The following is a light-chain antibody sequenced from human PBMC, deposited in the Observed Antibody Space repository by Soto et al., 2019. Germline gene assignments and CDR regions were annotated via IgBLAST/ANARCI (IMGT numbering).Light chain of an antibody. J-gene: IGKJ3*01. CDR3: QQYGSSPLFT. Sequence: EIVLTQSPGTLSLSPGERATLSCRAIQSVSSTYLAWYQHKPGQAPRLLIYGAATRAAGVPDRFSGSGSGTDFTLTISRLEPEDFAVYYCQQYGSSPLFTFGPGTKVDI. V-gene: IGKV3-20*01. CDR1: QSVSSTY. CDR2: GAA.